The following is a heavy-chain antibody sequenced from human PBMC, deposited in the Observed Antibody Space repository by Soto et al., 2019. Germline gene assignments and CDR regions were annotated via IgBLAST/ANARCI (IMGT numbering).Heavy chain of an antibody. J-gene: IGHJ4*02. CDR1: GFTFRSYV. Sequence: QVQLVESGGGVVQPGTSLRRSCVGSGFTFRSYVIHWVRQAPGKGLEWVALTSYDGINNFYGDSVKGRFTISRDNSRNTVELQMDSLRLEDTALYYCARWVTTGGLDVWGQGTLVSVSS. D-gene: IGHD2-21*02. CDR2: TSYDGINN. V-gene: IGHV3-33*05. CDR3: ARWVTTGGLDV.